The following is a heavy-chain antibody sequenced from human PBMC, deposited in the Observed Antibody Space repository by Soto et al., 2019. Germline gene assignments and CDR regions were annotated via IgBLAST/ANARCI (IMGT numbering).Heavy chain of an antibody. CDR3: ARGTNPQRDYYGMDV. V-gene: IGHV1-69*13. D-gene: IGHD6-25*01. J-gene: IGHJ6*02. CDR2: IIPIFGTA. CDR1: VGTYRSDA. Sequence: SSQVSCQASVGTYRSDARSWVRQAPGQGLEWMGGIIPIFGTANYAQKFQGRVTITADESTSTAYMELSSLRSEDTALYYCARGTNPQRDYYGMDVWGQGTTVTVFS.